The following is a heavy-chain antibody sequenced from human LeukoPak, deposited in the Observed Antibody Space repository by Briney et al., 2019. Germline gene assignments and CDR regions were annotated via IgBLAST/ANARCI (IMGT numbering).Heavy chain of an antibody. V-gene: IGHV4-34*01. CDR1: GGSFSGYY. J-gene: IGHJ4*02. CDR2: INHSGST. Sequence: SETLSLTRAVYGGSFSGYYWSWIRQPPGKGLEWIGEINHSGSTNYNPSLKSRVTISVDTSKNQFSLKLSSVTAADTAVYYCARGPGNDYYDSSGYYHDYWGQGTLVTVSS. D-gene: IGHD3-22*01. CDR3: ARGPGNDYYDSSGYYHDY.